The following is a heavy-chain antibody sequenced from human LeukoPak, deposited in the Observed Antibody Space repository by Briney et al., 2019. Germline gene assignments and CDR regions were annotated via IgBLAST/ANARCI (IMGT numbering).Heavy chain of an antibody. CDR2: IYASGST. Sequence: AGTLSLTCAVSGGSISSYYWSWIRQPAGKGLEWIGRIYASGSTNYNPSLKSRVTMSVDTSKNQFSLKLSCVTASDTAVYYCARDLPIFGVAIMGFAYWRQGTLVTVSS. CDR3: ARDLPIFGVAIMGFAY. D-gene: IGHD3-3*01. J-gene: IGHJ4*02. CDR1: GGSISSYY. V-gene: IGHV4-4*07.